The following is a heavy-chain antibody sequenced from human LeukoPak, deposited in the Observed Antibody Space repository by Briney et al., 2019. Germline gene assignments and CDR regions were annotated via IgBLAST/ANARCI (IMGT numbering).Heavy chain of an antibody. V-gene: IGHV4-4*07. D-gene: IGHD4-17*01. J-gene: IGHJ3*02. CDR1: GGSISSYY. Sequence: SETLSLTCTVSGGSISSYYWSWIRQPAGKGLEWIGRIYTSGSTNYNPSLKSRVTMSVDTSKNQFSLKLSSVTAADTAVYYCARDPISDYGDPYAFDIWGQGTMVTVSS. CDR2: IYTSGST. CDR3: ARDPISDYGDPYAFDI.